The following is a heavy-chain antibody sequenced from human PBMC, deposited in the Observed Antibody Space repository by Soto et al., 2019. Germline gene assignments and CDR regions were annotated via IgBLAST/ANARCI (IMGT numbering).Heavy chain of an antibody. J-gene: IGHJ5*02. Sequence: TLSLTCAVSGGSVSSGGYSWIWIRQPPGKGLEWIGYIYHSGSTDYNPSLKSRVTISVDRAKNQFSLKLSSVTAADTAVYYCDRGGYCSSTSCSGKNWFDPWSQVTLV. D-gene: IGHD2-2*01. CDR2: IYHSGST. CDR1: GGSVSSGGYS. V-gene: IGHV4-30-2*01. CDR3: DRGGYCSSTSCSGKNWFDP.